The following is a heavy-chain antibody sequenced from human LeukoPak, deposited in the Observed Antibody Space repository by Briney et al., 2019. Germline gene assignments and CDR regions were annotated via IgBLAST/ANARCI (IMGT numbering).Heavy chain of an antibody. J-gene: IGHJ4*02. D-gene: IGHD3-16*02. CDR3: ATTELSPDY. V-gene: IGHV3-23*01. Sequence: GGSLRLSCAASGLRFTNYAMSWVRRAPGKGLECVSVISGSGGSTNYADSVKGRFTISRDNSKNTLYLQMNSLRAEDTAVYYCATTELSPDYWGQGTLVTVSS. CDR1: GLRFTNYA. CDR2: ISGSGGST.